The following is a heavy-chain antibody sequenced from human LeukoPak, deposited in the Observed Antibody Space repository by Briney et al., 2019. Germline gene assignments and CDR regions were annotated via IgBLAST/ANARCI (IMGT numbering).Heavy chain of an antibody. CDR1: GGSISSSSYY. V-gene: IGHV4-39*07. D-gene: IGHD3-22*01. Sequence: SETLSLTCTVSGGSISSSSYYWGWIRQPPGKGLEWIGEINHSGSTNYNPSLKSRVTISVDTSKNQFSLKLSSVTAADTAVYYCARGKYYYDSSGYYHLFDYWGQGTLVTVSS. CDR3: ARGKYYYDSSGYYHLFDY. J-gene: IGHJ4*02. CDR2: INHSGST.